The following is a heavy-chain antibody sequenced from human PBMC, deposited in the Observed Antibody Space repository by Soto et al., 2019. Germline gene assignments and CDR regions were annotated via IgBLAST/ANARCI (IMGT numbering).Heavy chain of an antibody. Sequence: SETLSLTCTVSGGSISSYYWSWIRQPAGKGMEWIGRTHTTDGTNYNPSLKSRVTMSIDTSNNQFSLKLSSLTAADTAVYYCARALSSAAGLYFDFWGQGTLVTVSS. CDR1: GGSISSYY. CDR2: THTTDGT. V-gene: IGHV4-4*07. J-gene: IGHJ4*02. CDR3: ARALSSAAGLYFDF. D-gene: IGHD6-13*01.